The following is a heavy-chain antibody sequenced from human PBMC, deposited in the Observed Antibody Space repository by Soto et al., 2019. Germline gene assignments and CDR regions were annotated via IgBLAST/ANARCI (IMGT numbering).Heavy chain of an antibody. Sequence: GGSLRLSCAASGFVFNNYAMSWVRQAPGKGLEWVATLSSGGGTTYYTDSVKGRFTISRDNSMNLLYLQMNSLRADDTAVYYCAKDGDWYDFSTGYYSRGNYFDYWGQGT. CDR3: AKDGDWYDFSTGYYSRGNYFDY. D-gene: IGHD3-3*01. CDR1: GFVFNNYA. CDR2: LSSGGGTT. J-gene: IGHJ4*02. V-gene: IGHV3-23*01.